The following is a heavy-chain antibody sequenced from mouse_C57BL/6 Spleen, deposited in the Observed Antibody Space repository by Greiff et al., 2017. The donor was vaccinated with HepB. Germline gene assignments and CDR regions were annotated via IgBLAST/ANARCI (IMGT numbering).Heavy chain of an antibody. D-gene: IGHD3-3*01. Sequence: VKLVESGAELVRPGASVTLSCKASGYTFTDYEMHWVKQTPVHGLEWIGAIDPETGGTAYNQKFKGKAILTADKSSSTAYMELRSLTSEDSAVYYCIGWDYAMDYWGQGTSVTVSS. CDR3: IGWDYAMDY. V-gene: IGHV1-15*01. CDR2: IDPETGGT. CDR1: GYTFTDYE. J-gene: IGHJ4*01.